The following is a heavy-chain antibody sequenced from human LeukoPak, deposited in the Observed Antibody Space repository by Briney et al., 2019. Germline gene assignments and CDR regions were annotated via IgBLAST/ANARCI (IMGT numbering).Heavy chain of an antibody. CDR1: GFTFSSYA. D-gene: IGHD3-16*01. CDR3: AKGSNGGYYYYMDV. CDR2: ISAGGGGT. Sequence: PGGSLRLSCAASGFTFSSYAMTWVRQAPGKGLEWVSAISAGGGGTFYADSVKGRFSISRDNSKNTLYLEMNSLRAEDTAVYYCAKGSNGGYYYYMDVWGKGTTVTVSS. V-gene: IGHV3-23*01. J-gene: IGHJ6*03.